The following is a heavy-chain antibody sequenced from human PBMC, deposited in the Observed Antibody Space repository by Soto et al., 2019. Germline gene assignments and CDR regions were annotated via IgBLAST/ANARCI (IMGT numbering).Heavy chain of an antibody. CDR1: GFTFDDYT. D-gene: IGHD6-19*01. V-gene: IGHV3-43*01. Sequence: GGSLRLSCAASGFTFDDYTMHWVRQAPGKGLEWVSLISWDGGSTYYADSVKGRFTISRDNSKISLYLQMNSLRTEDTALYYCAKDESSGWLYYYYGMDVWGQGTTVTVSS. J-gene: IGHJ6*02. CDR2: ISWDGGST. CDR3: AKDESSGWLYYYYGMDV.